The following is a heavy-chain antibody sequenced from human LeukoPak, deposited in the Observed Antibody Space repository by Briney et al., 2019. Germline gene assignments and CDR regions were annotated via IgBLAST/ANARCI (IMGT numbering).Heavy chain of an antibody. V-gene: IGHV1-18*01. D-gene: IGHD6-6*01. Sequence: ASVTVSCTAPGYTFTSYGISWVRQAPGQGLEWMGWISGYNGNPNYAQKLQGRVTMTTGTSTSTAYMELRSLRADDTAVYYCGRSYSSSHPDWFDPWGQGTLVTVSS. CDR2: ISGYNGNP. CDR1: GYTFTSYG. J-gene: IGHJ5*02. CDR3: GRSYSSSHPDWFDP.